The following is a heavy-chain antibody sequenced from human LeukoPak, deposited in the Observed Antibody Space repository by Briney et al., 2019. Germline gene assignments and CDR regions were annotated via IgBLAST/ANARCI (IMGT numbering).Heavy chain of an antibody. Sequence: GGSLGLSCAASGFTFSSYGMHWVRQAPSKGLEWVAFIRYDGSNKYYADSVKGRFTISRDNSKNTLYLQMNSLRAEDTAVYYCAKDRIAASAYFDYWGQGTLVTVSS. V-gene: IGHV3-30*02. CDR1: GFTFSSYG. D-gene: IGHD6-13*01. CDR2: IRYDGSNK. CDR3: AKDRIAASAYFDY. J-gene: IGHJ4*02.